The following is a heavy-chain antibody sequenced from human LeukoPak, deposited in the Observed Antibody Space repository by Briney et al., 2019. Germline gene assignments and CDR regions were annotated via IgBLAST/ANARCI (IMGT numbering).Heavy chain of an antibody. V-gene: IGHV3-23*01. CDR2: ISGSGGST. D-gene: IGHD3-22*01. Sequence: PGGSLRLSCAASGFTFSSYAMSWVRRAPGKGLEWVSAISGSGGSTYYADSVKGRFTISRDNSKNTLYLQMNSLRAEDTAVYYCAKDRISYYYDSSGSADAEYFQHWGQGTLVTVSS. CDR1: GFTFSSYA. CDR3: AKDRISYYYDSSGSADAEYFQH. J-gene: IGHJ1*01.